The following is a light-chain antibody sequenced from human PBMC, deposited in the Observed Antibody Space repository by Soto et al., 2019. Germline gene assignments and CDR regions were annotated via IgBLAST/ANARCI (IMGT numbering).Light chain of an antibody. CDR3: LPHNSYPET. CDR2: AAS. Sequence: DIQMTQSPSSLSASVGDRVTITCRASQGIRDALGWYQQKPGKAPKRLIYAASSLQSGVPSRFSGSGSWTEFTLTISSLQPEDFATYSGLPHNSYPETVGQGTKVEIK. CDR1: QGIRDA. J-gene: IGKJ1*01. V-gene: IGKV1-17*01.